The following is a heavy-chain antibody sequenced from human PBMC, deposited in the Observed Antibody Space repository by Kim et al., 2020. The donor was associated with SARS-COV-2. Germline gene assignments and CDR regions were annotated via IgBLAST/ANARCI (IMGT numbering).Heavy chain of an antibody. Sequence: NAAAEKGHFTISRDNSKNTLYLQMNSRRAEDKAVYYCANQPEGYYYGMDVWGQGTTVTVSS. J-gene: IGHJ6*02. V-gene: IGHV3-30*02. CDR3: ANQPEGYYYGMDV.